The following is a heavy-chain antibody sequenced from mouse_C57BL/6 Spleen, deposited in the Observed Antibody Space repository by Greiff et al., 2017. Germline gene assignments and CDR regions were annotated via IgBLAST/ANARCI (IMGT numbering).Heavy chain of an antibody. CDR1: GFTFNTYA. CDR3: MRSGISYFDY. V-gene: IGHV10-3*01. J-gene: IGHJ2*01. Sequence: EVQGVESGGGLVQPKGSVKLSCAASGFTFNTYAMQWVHQAQGKGLEWVARFRSKSSNYATYYADSVKDRFTISRYDSTVMFYLRRNNLKTSDVSICYSMRSGISYFDYWGQGTTLTVSS. D-gene: IGHD1-1*01. CDR2: FRSKSSNYAT.